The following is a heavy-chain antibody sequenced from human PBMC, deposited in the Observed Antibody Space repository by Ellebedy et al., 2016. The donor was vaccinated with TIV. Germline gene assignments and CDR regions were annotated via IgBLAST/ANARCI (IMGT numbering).Heavy chain of an antibody. CDR2: INPYNGNT. V-gene: IGHV1-18*01. CDR3: ARDGPWGYHWFNP. J-gene: IGHJ5*02. CDR1: GYTFTSYG. D-gene: IGHD3-16*02. Sequence: AASVKVSCKASGYTFTSYGISWVRQAPGQGLEWMGWINPYNGNTNYVQKLQDRVTMTTDTSTSTAYMELRSLRSDDAAVYDCARDGPWGYHWFNPWGQGTLVTVSS.